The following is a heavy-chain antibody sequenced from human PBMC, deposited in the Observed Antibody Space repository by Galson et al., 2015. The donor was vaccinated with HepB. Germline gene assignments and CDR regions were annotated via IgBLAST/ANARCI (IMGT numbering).Heavy chain of an antibody. Sequence: SVKVSCKASGGTFSSYAISWVRQAPGQGLEWMGGIIPIFGTANYAQKFQGRVTITADESTSTAYMELSSLRSEDTAVYYCARANWSDYYYYYGMDVWGQGTTVTVSS. CDR3: ARANWSDYYYYYGMDV. D-gene: IGHD1-1*01. CDR1: GGTFSSYA. V-gene: IGHV1-69*13. J-gene: IGHJ6*02. CDR2: IIPIFGTA.